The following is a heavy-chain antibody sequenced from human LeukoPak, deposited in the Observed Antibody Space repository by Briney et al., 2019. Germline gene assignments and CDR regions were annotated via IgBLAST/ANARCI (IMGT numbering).Heavy chain of an antibody. CDR3: ARDRGYYSSSSNFDP. D-gene: IGHD6-6*01. J-gene: IGHJ5*02. CDR1: GGSIVSGSDD. V-gene: IGHV4-61*02. Sequence: SETLSLTCTVSGGSIVSGSDDWSWIRQPAGKGLEWIGRIYTSGSTNYNPSLKSRVTISVDTSKNQFSLKLSSVSAADTAVYYSARDRGYYSSSSNFDPWGQGTLVTVSS. CDR2: IYTSGST.